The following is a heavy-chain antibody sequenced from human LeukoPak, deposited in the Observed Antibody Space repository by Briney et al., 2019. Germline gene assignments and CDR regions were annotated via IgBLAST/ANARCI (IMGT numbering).Heavy chain of an antibody. Sequence: GGSLRLSCAASEFTFDNHAMSWVRQAPGKGLEWVSVISGSGYYSYYADSVKGRFTVSRDNSKTTLYLQMNSLRAEDTAVYYCAKVLKAYYFGSGSYPFDHWGQGTLVTVSS. J-gene: IGHJ4*02. V-gene: IGHV3-23*01. D-gene: IGHD3-10*01. CDR2: ISGSGYYS. CDR3: AKVLKAYYFGSGSYPFDH. CDR1: EFTFDNHA.